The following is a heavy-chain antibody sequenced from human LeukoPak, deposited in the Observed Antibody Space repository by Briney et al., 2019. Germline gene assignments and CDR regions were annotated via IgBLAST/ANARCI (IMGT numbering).Heavy chain of an antibody. J-gene: IGHJ4*02. CDR3: ARDRGYSYGPGDY. D-gene: IGHD5-18*01. Sequence: GASVKVSCKASGGTFSSYAISWVRQAPGQGLEWMGGIIPISGTANYAQKFQGRVTITADKSTSTAYMELSSLRSEDTAVYYCARDRGYSYGPGDYWGQGTLVTVSS. V-gene: IGHV1-69*06. CDR2: IIPISGTA. CDR1: GGTFSSYA.